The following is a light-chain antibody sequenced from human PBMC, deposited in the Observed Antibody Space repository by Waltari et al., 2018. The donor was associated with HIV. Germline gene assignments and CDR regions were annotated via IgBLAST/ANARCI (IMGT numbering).Light chain of an antibody. CDR3: QQSYSTPWT. CDR2: AAS. Sequence: DIQMTQSPSSLSASVGDRVTITCLASQSISSYFNWYQQKPRKAPKLLIYAASSLQSGVPSRFSGSGSGTDFTLTISSLQPEDFATYYCQQSYSTPWTFGQGTKVEIK. V-gene: IGKV1-39*01. CDR1: QSISSY. J-gene: IGKJ1*01.